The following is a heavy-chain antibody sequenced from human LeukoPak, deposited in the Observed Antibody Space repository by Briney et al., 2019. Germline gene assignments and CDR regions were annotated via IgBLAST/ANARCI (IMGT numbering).Heavy chain of an antibody. J-gene: IGHJ3*02. CDR3: TTDTDVDIDAFDI. V-gene: IGHV3-64D*06. Sequence: PGGSLRLSCSASGFTFSSYAMHWVRQAPGKGLEYVSAINNDGGSAYYADSVKGGFTISRDNSKNTLYLQMSSLRAEDTAVYYCTTDTDVDIDAFDIWGQGTMVTVSS. CDR1: GFTFSSYA. D-gene: IGHD5-12*01. CDR2: INNDGGSA.